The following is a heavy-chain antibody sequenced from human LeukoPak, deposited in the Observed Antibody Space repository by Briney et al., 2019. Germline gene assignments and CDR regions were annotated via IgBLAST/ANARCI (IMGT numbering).Heavy chain of an antibody. D-gene: IGHD1-26*01. CDR1: GYTFISYY. Sequence: GASVKVSCKASGYTFISYYIHWVRQAPGQGLEWMGWINPNSGGTNYAQNFQDRVTMTRDTSISTAYMELNRLKSDDTAVYYCARDELVGATNYWGQGTLVTVSP. CDR3: ARDELVGATNY. J-gene: IGHJ4*02. CDR2: INPNSGGT. V-gene: IGHV1-2*02.